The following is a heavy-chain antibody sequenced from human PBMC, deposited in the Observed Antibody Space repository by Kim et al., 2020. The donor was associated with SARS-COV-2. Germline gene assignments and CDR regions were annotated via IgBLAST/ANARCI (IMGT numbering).Heavy chain of an antibody. CDR3: ARDASYEQQLVLDDYYYYYGMDV. J-gene: IGHJ6*02. CDR1: GGTFSSYA. CDR2: IIPIFGTA. V-gene: IGHV1-69*13. D-gene: IGHD6-13*01. Sequence: SVKVSCKASGGTFSSYAISWVRQAPGQGLEWMGGIIPIFGTANYAQKFQGRVTITADESTSTAYMELSSLRSEDTAVYYCARDASYEQQLVLDDYYYYYGMDVWGQGTTVTVSS.